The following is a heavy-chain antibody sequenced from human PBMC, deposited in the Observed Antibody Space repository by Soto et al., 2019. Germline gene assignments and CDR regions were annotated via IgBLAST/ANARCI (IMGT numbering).Heavy chain of an antibody. CDR3: AKDLYRGTDDPFDY. D-gene: IGHD1-1*01. J-gene: IGHJ4*02. CDR1: GFTFSSYC. Sequence: GGSLRLSCAASGFTFSSYCMHWVRQAPGKGLEWVAVISYDGSNTYYADSVKGRFTISRDNSKNTLYLQMNSLRAEDAAGDNCAKDLYRGTDDPFDYWGQGTLVTVSS. CDR2: ISYDGSNT. V-gene: IGHV3-30*18.